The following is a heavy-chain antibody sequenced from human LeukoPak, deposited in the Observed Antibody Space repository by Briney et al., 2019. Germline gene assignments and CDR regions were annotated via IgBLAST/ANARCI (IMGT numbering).Heavy chain of an antibody. V-gene: IGHV4-39*07. CDR1: GGSISSSSYY. CDR2: IYYSGST. D-gene: IGHD6-19*01. CDR3: ARVGYSSGWYRVFDY. Sequence: PSETLSLTCTVSGGSISSSSYYWGWLRQPPGKGLEWIGSIYYSGSTYYNPSLKSRVTISVDTSKNQFSLKLSSVTAADTAVYYCARVGYSSGWYRVFDYWGQGTLVTVSS. J-gene: IGHJ4*02.